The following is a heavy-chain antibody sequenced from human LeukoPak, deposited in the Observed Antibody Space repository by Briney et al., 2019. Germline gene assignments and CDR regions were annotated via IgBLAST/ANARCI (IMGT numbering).Heavy chain of an antibody. D-gene: IGHD2-15*01. J-gene: IGHJ4*02. CDR2: ISGSGDYT. V-gene: IGHV3-23*01. CDR3: AKADCSGGSCYPDY. CDR1: GFTFSSYA. Sequence: GGSLRLSCAASGFTFSSYAMRWVRQAPGKGLEWVSAISGSGDYTYSADSVKGRFTISRDNSKNTLYLQMNSLRAEDTAVYYCAKADCSGGSCYPDYWGQGTLVTVSS.